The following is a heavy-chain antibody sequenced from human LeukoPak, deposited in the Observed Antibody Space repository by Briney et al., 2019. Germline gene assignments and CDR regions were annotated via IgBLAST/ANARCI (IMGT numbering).Heavy chain of an antibody. J-gene: IGHJ4*02. D-gene: IGHD3-22*01. CDR1: GGSFSGYY. Sequence: SETLSLTCAVYGGSFSGYYWSWIRQPPGKGLEWIGEINHSGSTNYNTPLKSRATISVTTSKNQFSLKLSSVTAADTAVYYCARGYLSAYYYDSSGYLNYWDQGTLVTVSS. CDR3: ARGYLSAYYYDSSGYLNY. CDR2: INHSGST. V-gene: IGHV4-34*01.